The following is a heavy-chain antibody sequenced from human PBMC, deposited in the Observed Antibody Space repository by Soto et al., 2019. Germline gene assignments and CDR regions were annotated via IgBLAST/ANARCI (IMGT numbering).Heavy chain of an antibody. CDR3: ARAEPNYYDSSGTAFDI. J-gene: IGHJ3*02. V-gene: IGHV4-31*03. CDR2: IYYSGST. D-gene: IGHD3-22*01. Sequence: QVQLQESGPGLVKPSQTLSLTCTVSGGSISSGGYYWSWIRQHPGKGLEWIGYIYYSGSTYYNPSLKSRVTITVDTSKNRFSLKLSSVTAADTAVYFCARAEPNYYDSSGTAFDIWGQGTMVTVSS. CDR1: GGSISSGGYY.